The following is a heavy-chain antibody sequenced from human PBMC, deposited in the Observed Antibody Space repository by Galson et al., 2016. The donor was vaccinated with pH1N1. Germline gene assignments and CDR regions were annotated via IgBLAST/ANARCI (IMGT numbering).Heavy chain of an antibody. Sequence: SVKVSCKASGYTFNDYDINWVRQGTGQELEWMGWMNPNNDNTGYAQKFQGRVTMTKNTSISTAYMELSSLRSEDTAVYYCARGGYCSGGSCYDVFDYWGQGTLVTVS. J-gene: IGHJ4*02. CDR2: MNPNNDNT. CDR1: GYTFNDYD. D-gene: IGHD2-15*01. CDR3: ARGGYCSGGSCYDVFDY. V-gene: IGHV1-8*01.